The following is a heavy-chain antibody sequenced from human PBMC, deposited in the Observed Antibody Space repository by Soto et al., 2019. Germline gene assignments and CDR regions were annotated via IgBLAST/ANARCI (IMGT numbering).Heavy chain of an antibody. J-gene: IGHJ3*02. CDR2: IIPIFGTA. D-gene: IGHD3-3*01. V-gene: IGHV1-69*13. Sequence: ASVKVSCKASGGTFSSYAISWVRQAPGQGLEWMGGIIPIFGTAKYAQKFQGRVTITADESTSTAYMELSSLRSEDTAVYYCAREIFGVIISGGRDAFDIWGQGTMVTV. CDR1: GGTFSSYA. CDR3: AREIFGVIISGGRDAFDI.